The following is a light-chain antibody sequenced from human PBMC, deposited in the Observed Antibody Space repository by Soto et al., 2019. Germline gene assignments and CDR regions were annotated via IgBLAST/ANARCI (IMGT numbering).Light chain of an antibody. J-gene: IGLJ1*01. CDR2: DVN. Sequence: QSVLTQPASVSGSPGQSITISCTGSSSDVGYYIFVSWYQQHPGKAPKLMIYDVNNRPSGVSNRFSGSKSGNTASLTISGLQAEDEADYYCCSYTTSSSYGFGTGTKLT. CDR3: CSYTTSSSYG. V-gene: IGLV2-14*01. CDR1: SSDVGYYIF.